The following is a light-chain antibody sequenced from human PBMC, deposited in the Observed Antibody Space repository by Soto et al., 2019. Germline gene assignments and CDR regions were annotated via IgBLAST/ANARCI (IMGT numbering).Light chain of an antibody. V-gene: IGKV3-11*01. Sequence: EIVLTQSPATLSLSPGERATLSCRASQSVSSYLAWYQQKPGQAPRLLIYDASNRATSIPARFSGSGSGTDFTLTISSLEPEDFAVYYCQQRSNWPPGVTFGPGTKVDIK. CDR2: DAS. CDR3: QQRSNWPPGVT. CDR1: QSVSSY. J-gene: IGKJ3*01.